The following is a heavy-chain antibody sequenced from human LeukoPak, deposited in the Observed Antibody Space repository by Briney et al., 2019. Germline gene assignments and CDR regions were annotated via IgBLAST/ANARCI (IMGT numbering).Heavy chain of an antibody. Sequence: ASVKVSCKASGGTFSSYAISWVRQAPGQGLEWMGRIIPILGIANYAQKFQGRVTITADKSTSTAYMELSSLRSEDTAVYYCARGDCSGGSCYYFDYWGQGTLVTVSS. CDR1: GGTFSSYA. V-gene: IGHV1-69*04. J-gene: IGHJ4*02. D-gene: IGHD2-15*01. CDR2: IIPILGIA. CDR3: ARGDCSGGSCYYFDY.